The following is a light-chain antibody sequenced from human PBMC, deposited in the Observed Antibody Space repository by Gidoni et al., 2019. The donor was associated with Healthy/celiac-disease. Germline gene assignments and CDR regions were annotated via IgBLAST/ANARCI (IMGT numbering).Light chain of an antibody. CDR3: QQLNSYPPSYT. CDR2: AAS. V-gene: IGKV1-9*01. Sequence: DIQLTQSPSFLSASVGDRVTFTCRASQGISSYLAWYQQKPGKAPKLLIYAASTLQSGVPSRFSGSGSGTEFTLTISSLQPEDFATYYCQQLNSYPPSYTFGQGTKLEIK. CDR1: QGISSY. J-gene: IGKJ2*01.